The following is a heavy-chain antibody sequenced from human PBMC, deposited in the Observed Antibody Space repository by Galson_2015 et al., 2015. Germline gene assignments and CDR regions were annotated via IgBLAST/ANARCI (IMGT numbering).Heavy chain of an antibody. CDR2: IYYSGST. V-gene: IGHV4-59*01. Sequence: SETLSLTCTVSGGSISSYYWSWIRQPPGKGLEWIGYIYYSGSTNYNPSLKSRVTISVDTSKNQFSLKLSSVTAADTAVYYCARDLIVGAASRAAFDIWGQGTMVTVSS. J-gene: IGHJ3*02. CDR3: ARDLIVGAASRAAFDI. CDR1: GGSISSYY. D-gene: IGHD1-26*01.